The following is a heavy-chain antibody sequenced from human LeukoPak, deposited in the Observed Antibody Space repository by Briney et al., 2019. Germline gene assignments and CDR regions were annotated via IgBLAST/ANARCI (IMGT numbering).Heavy chain of an antibody. CDR2: ISSSGSTI. Sequence: GGSLRLPCAASGFTFSSYEMNWVRQAPGKGLEWVSYISSSGSTIYYADSVKGRFTISRDNAKNSLYLQMNSLRAEDTAVYYCARGLRYFDWLPIDYWGQGTLVTVSS. J-gene: IGHJ4*02. D-gene: IGHD3-9*01. CDR1: GFTFSSYE. V-gene: IGHV3-48*03. CDR3: ARGLRYFDWLPIDY.